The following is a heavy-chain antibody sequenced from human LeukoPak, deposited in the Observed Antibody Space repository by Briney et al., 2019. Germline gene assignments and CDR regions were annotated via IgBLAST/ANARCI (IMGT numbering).Heavy chain of an antibody. CDR3: ARQHCSSTSCSSAFDY. CDR1: GGSISSSSYY. Sequence: PSETLSLTCTVSGGSISSSSYYWGWIRQPPGKGLEWIGSIYYSGSTYYNPSLKSRVTISVDTSKNQFSLKLSSVTAADTAVYYCARQHCSSTSCSSAFDYWGRGTLVTVSS. CDR2: IYYSGST. J-gene: IGHJ4*02. V-gene: IGHV4-39*01. D-gene: IGHD2-2*01.